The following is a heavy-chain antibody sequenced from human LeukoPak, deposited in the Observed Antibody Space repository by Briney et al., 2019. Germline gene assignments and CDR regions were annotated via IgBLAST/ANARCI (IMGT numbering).Heavy chain of an antibody. J-gene: IGHJ4*02. D-gene: IGHD3-22*01. CDR1: GFTFSSYG. V-gene: IGHV3-48*04. Sequence: PGGSLRLSCAASGFTFSSYGMSWVRQAPGKGLEWVSYISSSGSTTYNADPVKGRFSISRDNAKNSLYLQMNSLRAEDTAVYYCAREDSSGLDYWGQGTLVTVSS. CDR2: ISSSGSTT. CDR3: AREDSSGLDY.